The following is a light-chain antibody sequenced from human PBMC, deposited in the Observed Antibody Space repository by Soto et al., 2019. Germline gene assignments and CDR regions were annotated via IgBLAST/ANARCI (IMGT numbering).Light chain of an antibody. J-gene: IGKJ5*01. Sequence: EIVLTQSPGTLSLSPGERATLSCRASQSVNSDFLAWYQQKPGQAPRLLISGASTRATAISDRFSGSGSGTDFTLTINRLEPEDVAVYYCQQYGGSPPITFGQGRRLEI. CDR3: QQYGGSPPIT. CDR1: QSVNSDF. V-gene: IGKV3-20*01. CDR2: GAS.